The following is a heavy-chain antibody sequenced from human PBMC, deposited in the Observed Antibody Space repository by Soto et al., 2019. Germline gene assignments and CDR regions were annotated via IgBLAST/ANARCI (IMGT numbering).Heavy chain of an antibody. CDR2: IYPSGNT. CDR3: AKGMGVASGGPLEY. Sequence: SETLSLTCAVSGGSISSSNWWSWVRRPPGKELEWIGEIYPSGNTNYNPSLKGRVTISVDKSKNLFSLKVNFVTAADTAVYYCAKGMGVASGGPLEYWGQGTLVTVSS. CDR1: GGSISSSNW. J-gene: IGHJ4*02. V-gene: IGHV4-4*02. D-gene: IGHD1-1*01.